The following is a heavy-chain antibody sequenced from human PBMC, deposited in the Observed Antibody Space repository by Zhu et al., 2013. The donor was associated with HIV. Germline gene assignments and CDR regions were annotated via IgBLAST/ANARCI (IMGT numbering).Heavy chain of an antibody. V-gene: IGHV1-46*01. J-gene: IGHJ4*02. CDR1: GYTFTGYY. CDR3: VSYCTGGSCYSNY. CDR2: INPSDGSA. D-gene: IGHD2-15*01. Sequence: QVQLVQSGAEVKKPGASVKVSCKASGYTFTGYYMHWVRQAPGQGLEWMGIINPSDGSATYAQNFQGRVTMTRDTSTSTVYMELSSLRSGDTAVYYCVSYCTGGSCYSNYWGQGTLVTVSS.